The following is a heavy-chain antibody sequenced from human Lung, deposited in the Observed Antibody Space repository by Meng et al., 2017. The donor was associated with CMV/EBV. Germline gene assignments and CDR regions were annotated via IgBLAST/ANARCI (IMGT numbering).Heavy chain of an antibody. CDR2: IYYSGST. Sequence: VRLSESAPGLVKPSQTLSLACTVSGGSIGSGGFYWSWIRQHPGKGLEWIGYIYYSGSTYYNPSLRSRVAISIDTSKNQFSLKLTSVTAADTAVYFCARTNYGDYNWFDPWGRGTLVTVSS. D-gene: IGHD4-17*01. CDR1: GGSIGSGGFY. V-gene: IGHV4-31*03. CDR3: ARTNYGDYNWFDP. J-gene: IGHJ5*02.